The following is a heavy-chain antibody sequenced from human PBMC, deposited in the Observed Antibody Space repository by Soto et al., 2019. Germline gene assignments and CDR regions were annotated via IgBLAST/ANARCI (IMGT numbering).Heavy chain of an antibody. D-gene: IGHD4-17*01. J-gene: IGHJ4*02. V-gene: IGHV1-69*13. Sequence: ASVKVSCKASGGTFSSYSIGWVRQAPGQGLEWIGGIIPLFGTGNYAQKFQGRVTITADESTSTAYMQMSSLRPEETAVYCCASEGYGDYGKPFDSWGQGTPVTV. CDR1: GGTFSSYS. CDR3: ASEGYGDYGKPFDS. CDR2: IIPLFGTG.